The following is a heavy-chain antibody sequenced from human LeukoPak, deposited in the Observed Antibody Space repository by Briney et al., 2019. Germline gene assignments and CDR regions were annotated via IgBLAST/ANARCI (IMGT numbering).Heavy chain of an antibody. Sequence: PSQTLSVTCTVSGGSISSGGYYWSWLRQHPGKGLEWIGYIYYSGSTYYNPSLKSRVTISVDTSKNQFSLKLSSVTAADTAVYYCATMTNPPYYYYYMDVWGKGTTVTVSS. D-gene: IGHD1-14*01. CDR1: GGSISSGGYY. CDR3: ATMTNPPYYYYYMDV. V-gene: IGHV4-31*03. J-gene: IGHJ6*03. CDR2: IYYSGST.